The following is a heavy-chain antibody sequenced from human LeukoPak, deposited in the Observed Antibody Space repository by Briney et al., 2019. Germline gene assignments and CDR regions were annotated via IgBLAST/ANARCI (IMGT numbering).Heavy chain of an antibody. CDR1: GGSFSGYY. J-gene: IGHJ6*03. V-gene: IGHV4-34*01. D-gene: IGHD2-15*01. CDR2: INHSGST. CDR3: ARGYCRGGSCFYYYYYYMDV. Sequence: KPSETLSLTCAVYGGSFSGYYWSWIRQPPGKGLEWIGEINHSGSTNYNPSLKSRVTISVDTSKNQFSLKLSSVTAADTAVYYCARGYCRGGSCFYYYYYYMDVWGKGTTVTVSS.